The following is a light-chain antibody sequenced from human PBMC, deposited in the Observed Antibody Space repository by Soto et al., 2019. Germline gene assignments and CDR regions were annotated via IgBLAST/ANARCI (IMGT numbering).Light chain of an antibody. CDR2: GAS. CDR1: QSVSNNY. V-gene: IGKV3-20*01. J-gene: IGKJ5*01. CDR3: QQYGSSGT. Sequence: EIVLTQSPGTLSLCPGERATLSFRASQSVSNNYLAWYQQKPGQAPRLLIYGASNRATGIPDRFSGSGSGTDFTLTISRLEPEDFAVYYCQQYGSSGTFGQGTRLEIK.